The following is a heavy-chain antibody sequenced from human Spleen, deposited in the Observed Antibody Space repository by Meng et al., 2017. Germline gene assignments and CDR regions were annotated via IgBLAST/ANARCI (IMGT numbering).Heavy chain of an antibody. CDR3: ARVRSNTNWFDP. V-gene: IGHV3-33*01. CDR1: GFTFSSYG. J-gene: IGHJ5*02. CDR2: IWYDGSNK. Sequence: LSLTCAASGFTFSSYGMHWVRQAPGKGLEWVAVIWYDGSNKYYADSVKGRFTISRDNSKNTLYLQMNSLRAEDTAVYYCARVRSNTNWFDPWGQGTLVTVSS.